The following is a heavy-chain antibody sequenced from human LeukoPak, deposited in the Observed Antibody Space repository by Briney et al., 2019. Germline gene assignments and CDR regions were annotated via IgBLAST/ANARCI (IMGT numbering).Heavy chain of an antibody. V-gene: IGHV3-7*03. J-gene: IGHJ5*02. Sequence: QPGGSLRLSCAASGFALSSHWMTWVRQVPGRGPEWVANVNRDGSETYYLDSVRGRFTISKDNAKNSLYLQMNSLRAEDTALYYCAKDISATVTTEFDPWGQGTLVTVSS. CDR2: VNRDGSET. CDR3: AKDISATVTTEFDP. CDR1: GFALSSHW. D-gene: IGHD4-17*01.